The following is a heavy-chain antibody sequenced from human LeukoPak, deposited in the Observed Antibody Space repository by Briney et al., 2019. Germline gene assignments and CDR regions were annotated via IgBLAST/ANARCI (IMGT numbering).Heavy chain of an antibody. CDR1: GFTFSSYS. V-gene: IGHV3-21*01. CDR2: ISSSSSYI. CDR3: ARRINHCSSTSCSLFDY. D-gene: IGHD2-2*01. J-gene: IGHJ4*02. Sequence: PGGSLRLSCAASGFTFSSYSMNWVRQAPGKGLEWVSYISSSSSYIYYADSVKGRFTISRDNAKNSLYLQMNSLRAEDTAVYYCARRINHCSSTSCSLFDYWGQGTLVTVSS.